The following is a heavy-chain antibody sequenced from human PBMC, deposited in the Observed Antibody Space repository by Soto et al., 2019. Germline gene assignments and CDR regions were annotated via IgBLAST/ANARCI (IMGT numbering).Heavy chain of an antibody. CDR1: GFTFSTYW. J-gene: IGHJ4*02. CDR3: VRDCGYCRGGTCYSVLDY. D-gene: IGHD2-15*01. CDR2: IKQDGSET. V-gene: IGHV3-7*01. Sequence: EVQLVESGGGLAQPGGSLRLSCAVSGFTFSTYWMNWVRQAPGKGPEWVANIKQDGSETYYVDSVKGRFTISRDNARSSLYLQMSSRRAEDTAVYYCVRDCGYCRGGTCYSVLDYWGQGTLVTVSS.